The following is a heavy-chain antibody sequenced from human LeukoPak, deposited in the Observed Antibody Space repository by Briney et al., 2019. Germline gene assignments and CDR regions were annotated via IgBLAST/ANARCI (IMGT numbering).Heavy chain of an antibody. CDR1: GGTFSSYA. D-gene: IGHD6-19*01. V-gene: IGHV1-69*01. J-gene: IGHJ4*02. CDR3: ARDSSGWYTSLGY. Sequence: PVKVSCKASGGTFSSYAISWVRQAPGQGLEWMGGIIPIFSTANYAQKFQGRVTITADESTSTAYMELSSLRSEDTAVYYCARDSSGWYTSLGYWGQGTLVTVSS. CDR2: IIPIFSTA.